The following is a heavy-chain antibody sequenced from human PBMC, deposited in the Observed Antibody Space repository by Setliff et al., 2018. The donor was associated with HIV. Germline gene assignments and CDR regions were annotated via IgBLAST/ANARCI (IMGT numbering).Heavy chain of an antibody. Sequence: PSETLSLTCGLYGGPLSVYCWTWIRLSPEKGLEWIGEIYISGDTKYNPSLMSRLSMSVDKSKNGFSLKVTSLTAADTAVYFCTRGPTRRYPGSTVYGLWGQGTPVTVSS. CDR3: TRGPTRRYPGSTVYGL. J-gene: IGHJ1*01. CDR1: GGPLSVYC. CDR2: IYISGDT. D-gene: IGHD1-26*01. V-gene: IGHV4-34*01.